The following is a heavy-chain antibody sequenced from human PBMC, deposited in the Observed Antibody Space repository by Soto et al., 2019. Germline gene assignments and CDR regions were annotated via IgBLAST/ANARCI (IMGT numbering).Heavy chain of an antibody. D-gene: IGHD3-10*01. Sequence: ASVKVSCKVSGYTLTELSMHWVRQAPGKGLEWMGGFDPEDGETIYAQKFQGRVTMTEDTSTDTAYMELSSLRSEDTAVYYCATAVTMVRGVIFGKYHYGMDVWGQGTTVTVSS. V-gene: IGHV1-24*01. CDR1: GYTLTELS. CDR2: FDPEDGET. CDR3: ATAVTMVRGVIFGKYHYGMDV. J-gene: IGHJ6*02.